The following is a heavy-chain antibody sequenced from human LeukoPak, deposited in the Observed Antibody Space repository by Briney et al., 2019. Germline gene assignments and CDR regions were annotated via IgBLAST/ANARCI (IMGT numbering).Heavy chain of an antibody. CDR2: IGTAGDT. CDR3: ARGAEGRSSTYGMDV. D-gene: IGHD2-15*01. Sequence: GGSLRLSCAASGLTFSSYDMHWVRQATGKGLEWVSTIGTAGDTYYPGSVKGRFTISRENAKNSLYLQMNSLRAGDTAVYYCARGAEGRSSTYGMDVWGQGTTVTVSS. J-gene: IGHJ6*02. CDR1: GLTFSSYD. V-gene: IGHV3-13*01.